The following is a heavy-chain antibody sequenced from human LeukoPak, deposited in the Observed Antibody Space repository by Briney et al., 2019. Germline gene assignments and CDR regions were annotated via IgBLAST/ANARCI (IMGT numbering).Heavy chain of an antibody. D-gene: IGHD3-22*01. CDR2: ISGSGGST. J-gene: IGHJ4*02. CDR1: GFIFRNFG. CDR3: ARAATTYYYDTSGYY. V-gene: IGHV3-23*01. Sequence: GGSLRLSCAASGFIFRNFGMHWVRQAPGKGLEWVSAISGSGGSTYYADSVKGRFTISRDNSKNTLYLQMNSLRAEDTAVYYCARAATTYYYDTSGYYWGQGTLVTVSS.